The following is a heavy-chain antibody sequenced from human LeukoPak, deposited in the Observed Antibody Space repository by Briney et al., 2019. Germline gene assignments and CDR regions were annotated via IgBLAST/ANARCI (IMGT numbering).Heavy chain of an antibody. J-gene: IGHJ3*02. CDR3: ARRDIVVVPAAIIGAFDI. CDR2: INWNGGST. V-gene: IGHV3-20*04. CDR1: GFTFDDYG. Sequence: PGGSLRLSCAASGFTFDDYGMSWVRQAPGKGLEWVSGINWNGGSTGYADSVKGRFTISRDDAKNSLYLQMNSLRAEDMALYYCARRDIVVVPAAIIGAFDIWGQGTMVTVSS. D-gene: IGHD2-2*02.